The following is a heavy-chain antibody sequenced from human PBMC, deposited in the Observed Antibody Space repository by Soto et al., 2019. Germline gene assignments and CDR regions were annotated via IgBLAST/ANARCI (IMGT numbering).Heavy chain of an antibody. J-gene: IGHJ4*02. D-gene: IGHD3-10*01. Sequence: VQLVQSGPEVKKPGSSVKVSCTASGGTFNSYTLNWVRQAPGQRPEWVGRVNPIVGMLTSASKFQGRVTLTADKSTNRAYMDLTGLKSEDTAVYYCATSYGSGSTHFDSWGQGTLVTVAS. CDR1: GGTFNSYT. CDR2: VNPIVGML. V-gene: IGHV1-69*02. CDR3: ATSYGSGSTHFDS.